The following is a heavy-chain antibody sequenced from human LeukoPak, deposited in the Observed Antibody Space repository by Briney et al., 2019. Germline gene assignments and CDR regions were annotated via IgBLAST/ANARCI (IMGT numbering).Heavy chain of an antibody. CDR2: IYYSGGT. D-gene: IGHD5-18*01. CDR3: ARVPTGIQLWPYFGY. Sequence: SSAMSPSNTAAGGSTDSYNYCWRQQPREKREGRGGNIYYSGGTNYNPFLQSRVTITVDTSKNQSSLKLSSVTAADTAVYYCARVPTGIQLWPYFGYWGQGTLVTVSS. CDR1: GGSTDSYN. V-gene: IGHV4-59*01. J-gene: IGHJ4*02.